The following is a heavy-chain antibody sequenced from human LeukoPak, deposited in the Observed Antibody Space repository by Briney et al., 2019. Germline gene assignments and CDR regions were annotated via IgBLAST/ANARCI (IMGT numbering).Heavy chain of an antibody. CDR1: GGSISSSSYY. D-gene: IGHD4-23*01. CDR3: ARRGSRQGSTVVTPAFDY. CDR2: IYYSGST. J-gene: IGHJ4*02. V-gene: IGHV4-39*01. Sequence: SETLSLTCTVSGGSISSSSYYWGWIRQPPGKGLEWHVGIYYSGSTYYNPSLKSRVTVSADTSNNQFSLKLSSVPAADTAVYYCARRGSRQGSTVVTPAFDYWGQGTLVTVAS.